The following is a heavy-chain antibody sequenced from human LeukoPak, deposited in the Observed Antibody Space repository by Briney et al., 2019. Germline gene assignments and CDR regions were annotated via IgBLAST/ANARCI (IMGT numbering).Heavy chain of an antibody. CDR1: GGSFSGYY. CDR3: ARGWTFKTPLGRVAGTSSRRGRYFDS. J-gene: IGHJ4*02. CDR2: INHSGST. Sequence: SETPSLTCAVYGGSFSGYYWSWIRQPPGKGLEWIGEINHSGSTNYNPSLKSRVTISVDTSKNQFSLKLSSVTAADTAVYYCARGWTFKTPLGRVAGTSSRRGRYFDSWGQGTLVTVSP. D-gene: IGHD6-19*01. V-gene: IGHV4-34*01.